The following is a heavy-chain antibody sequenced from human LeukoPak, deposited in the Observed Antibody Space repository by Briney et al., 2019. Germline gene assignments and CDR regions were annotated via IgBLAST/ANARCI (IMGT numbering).Heavy chain of an antibody. CDR2: INVGGSPT. V-gene: IGHV3-48*04. D-gene: IGHD3-10*01. J-gene: IGHJ4*02. CDR1: RFTFSIYS. Sequence: GGSLRLSCEASRFTFSIYSMSWFRQAPGKGLEWVAYINVGGSPTYYADSVKGRFTISRDDARDSLYLQMNSLRAEDTALYYCARDPYYLPGYWGQGTLVTVSS. CDR3: ARDPYYLPGY.